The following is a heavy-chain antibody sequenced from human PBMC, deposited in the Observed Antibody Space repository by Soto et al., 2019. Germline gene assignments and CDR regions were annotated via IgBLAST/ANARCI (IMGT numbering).Heavy chain of an antibody. CDR1: GYTFTSYG. D-gene: IGHD3-10*01. CDR3: ARDRSFTMVRGVIPYYYYGMDV. Sequence: ASVKVSCKASGYTFTSYGISWVRQAPGQGLEWMGWISAYNGNTNYAQKLQGRVTMTTDTSTSTAYMELRSLRSDDTAVYYCARDRSFTMVRGVIPYYYYGMDVWGQGTTVTV. CDR2: ISAYNGNT. J-gene: IGHJ6*02. V-gene: IGHV1-18*01.